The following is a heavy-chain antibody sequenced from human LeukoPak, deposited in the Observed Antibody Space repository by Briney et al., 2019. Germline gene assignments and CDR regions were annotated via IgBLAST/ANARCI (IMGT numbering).Heavy chain of an antibody. V-gene: IGHV3-23*01. D-gene: IGHD6-13*01. CDR2: FVRGST. Sequence: GGSLRLSCAASGFTLSSYPMNWVRQAPGKGLEWVSTFVRGSTYYADTVQGRFTISRDSSKNTLYLQMNSLRADDTAPYFCTRAAPYGTSWYGKNDYWGQGTLVAVSS. CDR3: TRAAPYGTSWYGKNDY. CDR1: GFTLSSYP. J-gene: IGHJ4*02.